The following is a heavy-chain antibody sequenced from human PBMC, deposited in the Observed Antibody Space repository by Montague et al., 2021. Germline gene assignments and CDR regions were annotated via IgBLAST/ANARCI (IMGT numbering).Heavy chain of an antibody. CDR1: TSTFRTYV. CDR2: IGGSGDDT. V-gene: IGHV3-23*01. J-gene: IGHJ4*02. Sequence: SLRLSCAVSTSTFRTYVMSWVRQASGTGLEWLSSIGGSGDDTHYADSVKGRFTISRDISRKTLYLQMDSLTAEDTAVYFCATRGTIVRGVISPQYFDYWGQGTQVTVSS. CDR3: ATRGTIVRGVISPQYFDY. D-gene: IGHD3-10*01.